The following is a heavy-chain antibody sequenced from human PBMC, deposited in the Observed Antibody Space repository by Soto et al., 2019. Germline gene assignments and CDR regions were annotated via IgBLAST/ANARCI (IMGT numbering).Heavy chain of an antibody. CDR3: ARDIESVTAKHFFYYYAMDV. CDR2: INPNSGGT. J-gene: IGHJ6*02. Sequence: ASVKVSCTASGYTFTDYYIHWVRQAPGQGLEWMGWINPNSGGTNYAQKFQGRVTMTRDTSISTAYMELRGLTFDDTAVYYCARDIESVTAKHFFYYYAMDVWGQGTTVTVSS. V-gene: IGHV1-2*02. CDR1: GYTFTDYY. D-gene: IGHD2-8*01.